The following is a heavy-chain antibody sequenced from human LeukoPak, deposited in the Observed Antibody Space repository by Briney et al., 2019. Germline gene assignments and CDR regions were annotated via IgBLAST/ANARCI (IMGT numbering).Heavy chain of an antibody. J-gene: IGHJ5*02. V-gene: IGHV4-30-4*01. CDR1: GGSISSGDYY. CDR2: MYYSGST. D-gene: IGHD3-22*01. CDR3: ARPYYYDSRIDP. Sequence: SETLSLTCTVSGGSISSGDYYWSWIRQPPGKGLEWIAYMYYSGSTYYNPSLKSRVTMSADTSKNQLSLKLSSVTAADTAVYYCARPYYYDSRIDPWGQGILDTVSS.